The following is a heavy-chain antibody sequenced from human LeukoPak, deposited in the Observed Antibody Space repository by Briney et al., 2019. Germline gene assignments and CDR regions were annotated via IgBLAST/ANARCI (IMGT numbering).Heavy chain of an antibody. CDR3: AREPPGY. Sequence: PSETLSLTCTVSGGSVTSGNYYWNWIRQPAGKGLEWIGRIYTNGGASYNPSLKSRVTISIDASKNQFSLKLSSVTAADTAVYYCAREPPGYWGPGILVTVSS. V-gene: IGHV4-61*02. CDR2: IYTNGGA. J-gene: IGHJ4*02. CDR1: GGSVTSGNYY.